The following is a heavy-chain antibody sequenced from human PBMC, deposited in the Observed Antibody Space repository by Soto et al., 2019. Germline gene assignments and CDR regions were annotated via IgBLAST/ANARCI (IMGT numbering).Heavy chain of an antibody. CDR1: GFTFSSYA. CDR3: ARGVDWFDP. V-gene: IGHV3-33*01. Sequence: QVQLVESGGGVVQSGRSLRLSCAASGFTFSSYAMHWVRQAPGKGLEWVAVIWYDGSNKYFADSVKGRFTISRDNSKKTLYLQMNSLRVEDTAVYYCARGVDWFDPWGQGTLVTVSS. CDR2: IWYDGSNK. J-gene: IGHJ5*02. D-gene: IGHD2-15*01.